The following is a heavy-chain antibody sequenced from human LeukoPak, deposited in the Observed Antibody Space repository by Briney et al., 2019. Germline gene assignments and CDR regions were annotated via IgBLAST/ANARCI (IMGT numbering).Heavy chain of an antibody. CDR2: IYYSGST. Sequence: SETLSLTCTVSGGSISSYYWSWIRQPPGKGLEWIGYIYYSGSTNYNPSLKSRVTISVDTSKNQFSLKLSSVTAADTAVYYCARLGLAGLLIDYWGQGTLVTVSS. D-gene: IGHD1-14*01. CDR1: GGSISSYY. V-gene: IGHV4-59*08. CDR3: ARLGLAGLLIDY. J-gene: IGHJ4*02.